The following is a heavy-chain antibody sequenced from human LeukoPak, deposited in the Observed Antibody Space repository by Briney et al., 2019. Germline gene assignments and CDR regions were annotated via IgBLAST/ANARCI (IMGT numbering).Heavy chain of an antibody. CDR3: ASQYTAMGQDY. CDR1: GFTFSSYS. Sequence: GGSLRLSCAASGFTFSSYSMNWVRQAPGKGLEWVSSISSSSSYIYYADSVKGRSTISRDNAKNSLYLQMNSLRAEDTAVYYCASQYTAMGQDYWGQGTLVTVSS. J-gene: IGHJ4*02. CDR2: ISSSSSYI. V-gene: IGHV3-21*01. D-gene: IGHD5-18*01.